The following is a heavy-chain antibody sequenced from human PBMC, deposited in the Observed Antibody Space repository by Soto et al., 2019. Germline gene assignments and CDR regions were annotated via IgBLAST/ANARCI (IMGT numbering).Heavy chain of an antibody. Sequence: SETLSLTCTVSGASIGSFGYHWSWIRQHPGKGLEWIAYISYNGRTYYNPSLKSRVTISLDTSMNQFSLNLNSVTAADTAIYYCARAPINNAWLDPWGQGTLVTVSS. J-gene: IGHJ5*02. V-gene: IGHV4-31*03. CDR3: ARAPINNAWLDP. CDR2: ISYNGRT. CDR1: GASIGSFGYH.